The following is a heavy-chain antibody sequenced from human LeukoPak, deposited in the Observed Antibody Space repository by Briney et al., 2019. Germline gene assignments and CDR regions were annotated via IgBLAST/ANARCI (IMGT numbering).Heavy chain of an antibody. CDR2: IYSGGST. J-gene: IGHJ6*02. V-gene: IGHV3-53*04. CDR3: ARAPVDMITPKKYYYGMDV. D-gene: IGHD3-16*01. CDR1: GFTVSSNY. Sequence: GGSLRLSCAVSGFTVSSNYMSWVRQAPGKGLEWVSVIYSGGSTYYADSVKGRFTISRHNSKNTLYLQMNSLRAEDTAVYYCARAPVDMITPKKYYYGMDVWGQGTTVTVSS.